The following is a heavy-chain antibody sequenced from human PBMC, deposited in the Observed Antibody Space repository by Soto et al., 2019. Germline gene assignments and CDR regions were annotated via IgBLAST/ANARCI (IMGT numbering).Heavy chain of an antibody. V-gene: IGHV4-34*01. CDR3: ARVRFYYYYGMDV. CDR1: GGSFSGYY. J-gene: IGHJ6*02. D-gene: IGHD3-3*01. Sequence: ETLSLTCAVYGGSFSGYYWSWIRQPPGKGLEWIGEIDHSGSTNYNPSLKSRVTISVDTSKNQFSLKLSSVTAADTAVYYCARVRFYYYYGMDVWGQGTTVTVSS. CDR2: IDHSGST.